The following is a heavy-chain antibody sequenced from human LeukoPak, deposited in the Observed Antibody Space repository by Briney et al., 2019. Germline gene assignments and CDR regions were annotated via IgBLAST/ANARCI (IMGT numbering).Heavy chain of an antibody. V-gene: IGHV4-34*01. D-gene: IGHD2-15*01. Sequence: SETLSLTCAVYGGSFSGYYWSWIRQPPGKGLEWIGEINHSGSTNYNPSLKSRVTISVDTSKNQFSLKLSSVTAADTAVYYCARDRGLYCSGGSCYDNWFDPWGQGTLVTVSS. J-gene: IGHJ5*02. CDR2: INHSGST. CDR3: ARDRGLYCSGGSCYDNWFDP. CDR1: GGSFSGYY.